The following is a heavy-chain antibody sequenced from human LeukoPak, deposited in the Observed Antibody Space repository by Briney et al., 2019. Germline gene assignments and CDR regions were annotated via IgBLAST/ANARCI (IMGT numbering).Heavy chain of an antibody. D-gene: IGHD6-25*01. CDR2: INPNSGGT. V-gene: IGHV1-2*02. CDR3: ARVRLPRHYYYYYMDV. J-gene: IGHJ6*03. Sequence: SVKVSCKASGYTFTGYYMHWVRQAPGQGLEWMGWINPNSGGTNYAQKFQGRVTMTRDTSISTAYMELSRLRSDDTAVYYCARVRLPRHYYYYYMDVWGKGTTVTVSS. CDR1: GYTFTGYY.